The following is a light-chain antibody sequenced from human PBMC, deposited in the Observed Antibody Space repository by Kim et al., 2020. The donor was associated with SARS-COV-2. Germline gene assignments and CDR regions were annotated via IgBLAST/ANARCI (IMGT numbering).Light chain of an antibody. CDR3: QQLNSYPRLT. V-gene: IGKV1-9*01. CDR2: AAS. J-gene: IGKJ4*01. Sequence: SVGDRVTITCQASQGISSYLAWYQQKPGKAPKLLIYAASTLQSGVPSRFSGSGSGTEFTLTIGSLQPEDFATYYCQQLNSYPRLTFGGGTKVDIK. CDR1: QGISSY.